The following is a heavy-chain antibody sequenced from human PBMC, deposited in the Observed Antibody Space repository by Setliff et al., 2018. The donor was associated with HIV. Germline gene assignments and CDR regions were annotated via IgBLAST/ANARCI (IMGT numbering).Heavy chain of an antibody. V-gene: IGHV4-39*01. D-gene: IGHD2-2*01. Sequence: SETLSLTCTVSGGSISSSSYYWGWIRQPPGKGLEWIGSIYYSDSTNYNPSLKSRVTISVDTSKNQFSLKLSSVTAADTGVYYCARHRDPPGTSRIYYYYYMDLWGEGTTVTVSS. CDR2: IYYSDST. CDR3: ARHRDPPGTSRIYYYYYMDL. CDR1: GGSISSSSYY. J-gene: IGHJ6*03.